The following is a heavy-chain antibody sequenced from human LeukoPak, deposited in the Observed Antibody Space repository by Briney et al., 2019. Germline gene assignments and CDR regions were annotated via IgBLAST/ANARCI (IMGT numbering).Heavy chain of an antibody. CDR2: INPNSGGT. J-gene: IGHJ1*01. D-gene: IGHD6-13*01. V-gene: IGHV1-2*02. CDR3: ARGPYSSNWWSAEYFQH. CDR1: GYTFTGYY. Sequence: ASVKVSCKASGYTFTGYYMHWVRQAPGQGLEWMGWINPNSGGTNYAQKFQGRVTMTRDTSISTAYMELSRLRSDDTAVYYCARGPYSSNWWSAEYFQHWGQGTLVTVSS.